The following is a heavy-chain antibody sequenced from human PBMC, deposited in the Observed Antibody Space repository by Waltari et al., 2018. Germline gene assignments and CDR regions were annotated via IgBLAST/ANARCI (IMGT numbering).Heavy chain of an antibody. V-gene: IGHV3-53*01. CDR3: ATDPGLRNGMDG. CDR2: MYSGGTT. Sequence: EVQLVESGGGLIQPGGSLRLSCAASGFTVNNNYMNWVRQAPGKGLEGGYVMYSGGTTNYTDSVKGRFTISRDNAKNTVYLQMNNLRAEDTAVYYCATDPGLRNGMDGWGQGTTVTVSS. CDR1: GFTVNNNY. J-gene: IGHJ6*02. D-gene: IGHD4-17*01.